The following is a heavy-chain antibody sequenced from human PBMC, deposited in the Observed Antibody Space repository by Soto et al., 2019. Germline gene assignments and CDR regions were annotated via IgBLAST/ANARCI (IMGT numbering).Heavy chain of an antibody. J-gene: IGHJ4*02. CDR1: GCTFSSYS. D-gene: IGHD1-26*01. Sequence: QVQLVQSGAEVKKPGSSVKVSCKASGCTFSSYSINWVRQAPGQGLEWMGEIIPIFGTANYAQKFQGRVTITAAESTSTAYMELISRRSEDTAVYYCARDGGRDSGGIDYWGQGALVTVSS. CDR2: IIPIFGTA. CDR3: ARDGGRDSGGIDY. V-gene: IGHV1-69*01.